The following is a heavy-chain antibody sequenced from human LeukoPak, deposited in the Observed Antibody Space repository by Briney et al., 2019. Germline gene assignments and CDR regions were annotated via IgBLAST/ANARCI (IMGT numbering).Heavy chain of an antibody. CDR1: GYTFTSYD. CDR3: ARARVVSAAKGYYYYGMDV. CDR2: MNPNSGNT. Sequence: GASVKVSCKASGYTFTSYDINWVRQATGQGLEWMGWMNPNSGNTGYAQKFQGRVTMTRNTSISTAYMELSSLRSEDTAVYYCARARVVSAAKGYYYYGMDVWGQGTTVTVSS. J-gene: IGHJ6*02. D-gene: IGHD2-2*01. V-gene: IGHV1-8*01.